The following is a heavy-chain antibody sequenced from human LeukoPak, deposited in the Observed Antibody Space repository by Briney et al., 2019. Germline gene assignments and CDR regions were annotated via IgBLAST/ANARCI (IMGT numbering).Heavy chain of an antibody. J-gene: IGHJ4*02. D-gene: IGHD6-13*01. Sequence: SETLSLTCAVYGESFSGYYWSWIRQTPGKGLEWIGEINHSGSTKYNPSLKSRVTISVDTSKNQFSLNLTSVTAADTAVYYCARGRYLTTSGGAAAGFLDYWGQGSLVTVST. CDR2: INHSGST. V-gene: IGHV4-34*01. CDR1: GESFSGYY. CDR3: ARGRYLTTSGGAAAGFLDY.